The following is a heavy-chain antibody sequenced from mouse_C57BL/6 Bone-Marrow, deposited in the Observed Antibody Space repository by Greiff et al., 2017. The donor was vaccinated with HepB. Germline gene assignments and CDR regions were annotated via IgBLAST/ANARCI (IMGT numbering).Heavy chain of an antibody. CDR1: GYTFTDYA. V-gene: IGHV1-62-2*01. CDR3: ARHEGRRYAFDD. J-gene: IGHJ4*01. CDR2: IYPGSGSM. Sequence: VQLQESGAELVRPGASVKLSCKASGYTFTDYAIHWVKQRPGQGLEWIGGIYPGSGSMNYNEKFKGKAKLTADKSSSTGYMELSRLTSEDSGIYFCARHEGRRYAFDDWGQGTTVTVSS. D-gene: IGHD1-1*01.